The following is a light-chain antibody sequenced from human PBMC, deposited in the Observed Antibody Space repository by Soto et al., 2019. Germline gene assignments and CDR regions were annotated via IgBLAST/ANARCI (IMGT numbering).Light chain of an antibody. CDR3: SSYTSSTTFAV. CDR1: GSDIGAYNY. Sequence: QSVLAQPPSASGSPGQSVTISCTGSGSDIGAYNYVSWYQQHPGKAPKLMIYEVKNRPSGVSNRFSGSKSGNTASLTISGLQAEDEADYYCSSYTSSTTFAVFGGGTKVTVL. CDR2: EVK. J-gene: IGLJ2*01. V-gene: IGLV2-14*01.